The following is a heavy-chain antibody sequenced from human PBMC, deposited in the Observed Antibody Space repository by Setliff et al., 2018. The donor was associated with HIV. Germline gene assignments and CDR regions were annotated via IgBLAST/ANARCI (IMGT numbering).Heavy chain of an antibody. D-gene: IGHD3-16*01. CDR2: FSVPGTT. Sequence: SETLSLTCTVSGGSITSADYYWTWIRQPAGKGLEWIGRFSVPGTTNYGPSFKSRLTIWVDMSKNQSSLKLTSVTAADTAVYYCARRKGGYGLDVWGQGTTVTVSS. J-gene: IGHJ6*02. CDR3: ARRKGGYGLDV. CDR1: GGSITSADYY. V-gene: IGHV4-61*02.